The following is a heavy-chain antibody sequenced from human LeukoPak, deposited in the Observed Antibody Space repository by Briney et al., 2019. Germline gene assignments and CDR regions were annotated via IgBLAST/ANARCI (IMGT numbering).Heavy chain of an antibody. V-gene: IGHV3-64*02. Sequence: GGSLRLSCAASGFAFSYYAIHWVRQAPGKGLEYVSAISSDGGSTYYADSVKGRFTISRDNSKNTLYLQMGSLRAEDMAVYYCARSYGSGSYYFDYWGQGTLVTVSS. D-gene: IGHD3-10*01. CDR1: GFAFSYYA. CDR3: ARSYGSGSYYFDY. J-gene: IGHJ4*02. CDR2: ISSDGGST.